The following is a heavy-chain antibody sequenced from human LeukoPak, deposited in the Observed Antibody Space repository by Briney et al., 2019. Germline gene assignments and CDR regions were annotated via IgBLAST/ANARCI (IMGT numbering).Heavy chain of an antibody. D-gene: IGHD2-15*01. V-gene: IGHV1-8*01. CDR1: GYTFTSYD. J-gene: IGHJ4*02. Sequence: GASVKVSCKASGYTFTSYDINWVRQATGQGLEWMGWMNPNSGNTGYAQKFQGRVTMTRNTSISTAYMELSSLRSEDTAVYYCARWDCSGGSCYLNYFGYWGQGTLVTVSS. CDR3: ARWDCSGGSCYLNYFGY. CDR2: MNPNSGNT.